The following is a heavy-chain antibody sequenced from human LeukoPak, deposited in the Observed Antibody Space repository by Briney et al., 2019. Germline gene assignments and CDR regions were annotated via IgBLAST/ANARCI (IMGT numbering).Heavy chain of an antibody. V-gene: IGHV3-7*03. D-gene: IGHD3-3*01. CDR1: GFTFSSYA. J-gene: IGHJ4*02. CDR3: ARGGRFLKWLIDY. Sequence: GGSLRLSCAASGFTFSSYAMSWVRQAPGKGPEWVANIKQDGSEKDYVDSVKGRFTISRDNSKNSLYLQVNSLRAEDMAVYYCARGGRFLKWLIDYWGQGTLVTVSS. CDR2: IKQDGSEK.